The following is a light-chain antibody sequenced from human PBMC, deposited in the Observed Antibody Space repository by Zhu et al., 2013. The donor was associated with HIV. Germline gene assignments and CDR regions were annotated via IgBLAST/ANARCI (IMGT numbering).Light chain of an antibody. CDR1: QDISNI. CDR2: GAS. CDR3: QQYYTYPRM. J-gene: IGKJ1*01. V-gene: IGKV1-8*01. Sequence: AIRMTQSPSSLSASKGDRVTMTCRASQDISNILAWYQQKPGKAPKLLIYGASTLQSGVPSRFSGSGSGTNFTLTISCLQSEDFATYYCQQYYTYPRMFGQGTKVEIK.